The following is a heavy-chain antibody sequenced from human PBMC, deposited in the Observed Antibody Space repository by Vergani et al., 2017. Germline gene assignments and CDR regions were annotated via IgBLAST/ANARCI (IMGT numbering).Heavy chain of an antibody. CDR1: GGSISSGSYY. J-gene: IGHJ6*02. V-gene: IGHV4-61*02. CDR3: ARGGLAWVGYSYGMDV. CDR2: IYTSGSA. Sequence: QVQLQESGPGLVKPSQTLSLTCTVSGGSISSGSYYYSWIRQPAGKGLEWIGRIYTSGSANYNPSLKSRVTLSVDTSKNQFSLKLSSVTAADTALYFCARGGLAWVGYSYGMDVWGQGTTVTVSS. D-gene: IGHD1-26*01.